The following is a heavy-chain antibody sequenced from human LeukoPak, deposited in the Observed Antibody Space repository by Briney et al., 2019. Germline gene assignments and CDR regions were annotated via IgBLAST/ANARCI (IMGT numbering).Heavy chain of an antibody. CDR1: GGSISSYY. D-gene: IGHD3-22*01. J-gene: IGHJ4*02. Sequence: SETLSLTCTVSGGSISSYYWSWIRQPPGKGLEWIGYIYYSGSTNYNPSLKSRVTISVATSKNQFSLKLSSVTAADTAVYYCARINYDSSGYYFDYWGQGTLVTVSS. V-gene: IGHV4-59*12. CDR2: IYYSGST. CDR3: ARINYDSSGYYFDY.